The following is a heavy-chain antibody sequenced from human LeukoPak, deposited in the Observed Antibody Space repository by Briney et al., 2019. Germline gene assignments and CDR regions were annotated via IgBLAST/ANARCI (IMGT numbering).Heavy chain of an antibody. CDR1: GGSLCGYY. D-gene: IGHD3-10*01. Sequence: SETLSLTCAVYGGSLCGYYWSWIRQPPGKGLEWIGEINHSGSTNYNPSLKSRVTISVDTSKNQFSLKLSSVTAADTAVYYCARAGYYGSGSYPQGFDPWGQGTLVTVSS. J-gene: IGHJ5*02. V-gene: IGHV4-34*01. CDR2: INHSGST. CDR3: ARAGYYGSGSYPQGFDP.